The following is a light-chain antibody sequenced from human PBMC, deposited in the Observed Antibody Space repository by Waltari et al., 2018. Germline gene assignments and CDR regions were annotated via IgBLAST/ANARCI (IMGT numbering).Light chain of an antibody. CDR2: RSD. V-gene: IGLV1-44*01. J-gene: IGLJ3*02. CDR1: TSNIGSNL. CDR3: AAWDDSLNGHWV. Sequence: QSVLTQPPSASGTPGQRVTISCSGSTSNIGSNLVNWYQQLPGKAPKLLSYRSDQRPSGVPDRFSGSKSGTSASLAISGLQSEDEADYYCAAWDDSLNGHWVFGGGTKVTVL.